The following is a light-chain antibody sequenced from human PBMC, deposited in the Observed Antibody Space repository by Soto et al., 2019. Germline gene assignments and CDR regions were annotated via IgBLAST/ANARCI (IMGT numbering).Light chain of an antibody. CDR3: QQYDNWPQT. CDR2: DAS. Sequence: IVLTQSPATLSLSPGERATLSCRASQSVSSYLAWYQQKPGQAPRLLIYDASNRATGIPARFSGSGSGTEFTLTINSLQSEDFAVYYCQQYDNWPQTFGQGTKVDIK. CDR1: QSVSSY. J-gene: IGKJ1*01. V-gene: IGKV3-11*01.